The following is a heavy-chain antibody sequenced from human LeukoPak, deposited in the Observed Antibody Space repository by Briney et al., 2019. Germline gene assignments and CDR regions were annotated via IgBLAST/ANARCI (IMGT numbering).Heavy chain of an antibody. CDR2: INTGNGNT. Sequence: ASVKVSCKASGYTFTSYAMHWVRQAPGQRLEWMGWINTGNGNTKYSQEFQGRVTITRDTSANTAYMELSSLRSEDTAVNYCARDYLMWSWVEYFDYWGQGTLVTVSS. D-gene: IGHD1-26*01. J-gene: IGHJ4*02. V-gene: IGHV1-3*03. CDR3: ARDYLMWSWVEYFDY. CDR1: GYTFTSYA.